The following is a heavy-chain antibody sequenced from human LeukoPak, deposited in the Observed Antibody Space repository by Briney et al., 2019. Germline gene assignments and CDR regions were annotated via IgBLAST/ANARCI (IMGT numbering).Heavy chain of an antibody. V-gene: IGHV4-4*07. CDR3: ARESYYDNAFDI. CDR1: GGSLSNYY. CDR2: IYTTGST. J-gene: IGHJ3*02. D-gene: IGHD3-22*01. Sequence: SETLSLTCTVSGGSLSNYYWCWIRQPAGKGLEWIGRIYTTGSTNYNPSLTSRVTMSVDMSKNQFSLKLSSVTAADTAVYYCARESYYDNAFDIWGQGTMVTVS.